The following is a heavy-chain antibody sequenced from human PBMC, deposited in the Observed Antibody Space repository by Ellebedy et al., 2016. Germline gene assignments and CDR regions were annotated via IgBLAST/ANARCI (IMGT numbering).Heavy chain of an antibody. CDR3: ARGRTGPFDY. Sequence: GESLKISCAASGFTFSSYSMNWVRQAPGKGLEWVSYISSSSTIYYADSVKGRFTISRDNAKNSLYPQMNSLRAEDTAVYYCARGRTGPFDYWGQGTLVTVSS. CDR1: GFTFSSYS. J-gene: IGHJ4*02. CDR2: ISSSSTI. V-gene: IGHV3-48*01.